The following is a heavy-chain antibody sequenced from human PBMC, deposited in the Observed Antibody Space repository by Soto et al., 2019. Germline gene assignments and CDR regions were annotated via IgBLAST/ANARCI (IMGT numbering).Heavy chain of an antibody. J-gene: IGHJ4*02. D-gene: IGHD3-22*01. Sequence: QITLKESGPTLVKTTQTLTLTCTFSGFSLSTSGVGVGWIRQPPGKALEWLALIYWNDDKRYSPSLKSRLTITKDTSKNQVVLTMTNMDPVDTATYYCAHRTYYYDSSGYPNYYFDYWGQGTLVTVSS. CDR2: IYWNDDK. CDR1: GFSLSTSGVG. CDR3: AHRTYYYDSSGYPNYYFDY. V-gene: IGHV2-5*01.